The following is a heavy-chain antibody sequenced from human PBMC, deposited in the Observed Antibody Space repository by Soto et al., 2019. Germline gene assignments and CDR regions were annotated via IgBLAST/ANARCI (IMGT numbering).Heavy chain of an antibody. CDR2: IYYSGST. D-gene: IGHD2-15*01. Sequence: QVQLQESGPGLVKPSQTLSLTCTVSGGSISSGGYYWSWIRQHPGKGLEWIGYIYYSGSTYYNPSLKSRVTISVDTSKNQFSLKLSSVTAADPAVYYCARDPCSGGSCRTQSSDAFDIWGQGTMVTVSS. CDR1: GGSISSGGYY. V-gene: IGHV4-31*03. CDR3: ARDPCSGGSCRTQSSDAFDI. J-gene: IGHJ3*02.